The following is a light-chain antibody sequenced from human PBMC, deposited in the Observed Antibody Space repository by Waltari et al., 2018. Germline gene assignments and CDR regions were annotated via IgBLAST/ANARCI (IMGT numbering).Light chain of an antibody. CDR2: EVE. CDR1: TSDVGLYYS. Sequence: QSALTQPPSASGSPGQSVTISCTGTTSDVGLYYSASWYQQHPGKAPKLMIYEVEKRPSGVPDRFSGSKSGNTASLTVSGLQPEDEADYYCTSYAGTNIYVFGTGTKVTVL. V-gene: IGLV2-8*01. J-gene: IGLJ1*01. CDR3: TSYAGTNIYV.